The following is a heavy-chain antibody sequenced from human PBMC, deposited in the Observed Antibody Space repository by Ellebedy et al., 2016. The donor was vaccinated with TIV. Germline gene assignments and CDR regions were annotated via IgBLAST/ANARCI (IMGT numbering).Heavy chain of an antibody. D-gene: IGHD3-16*01. V-gene: IGHV3-21*01. CDR1: GFTFSNYN. CDR3: AREMIAFDY. CDR2: ISTSSSYI. J-gene: IGHJ4*02. Sequence: GESLKISCVASGFTFSNYNMNWVRQAPGKGLEWVSSISTSSSYIYYANSVKGRFTISRDNAKNSLYLQMNSLRVEDTAVYYCAREMIAFDYWGQGTLVTVSS.